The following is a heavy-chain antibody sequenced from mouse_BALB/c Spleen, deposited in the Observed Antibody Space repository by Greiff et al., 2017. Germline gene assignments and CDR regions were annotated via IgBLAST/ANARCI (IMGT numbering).Heavy chain of an antibody. Sequence: VQLQQSGPELMKPGASVKISCKASGYSFTSYYMHWVKQSHGKSLEWIGYIDPFNGGTSYNQKFKGKATLTVDKSSSTAYMHLSSLTSEDSAVYYCARSGYYGSFDYWGQGTTLTVSS. J-gene: IGHJ2*01. CDR1: GYSFTSYY. CDR3: ARSGYYGSFDY. CDR2: IDPFNGGT. V-gene: IGHV1S135*01. D-gene: IGHD1-1*01.